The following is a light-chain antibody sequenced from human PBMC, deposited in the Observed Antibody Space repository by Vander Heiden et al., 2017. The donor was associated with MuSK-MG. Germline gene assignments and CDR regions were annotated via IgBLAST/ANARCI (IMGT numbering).Light chain of an antibody. V-gene: IGKV1-33*01. CDR3: QQNYNLLSLT. CDR2: DGS. CDR1: QAISHY. J-gene: IGKJ5*01. Sequence: DIHMTHSPPAPSPSVGDRVTITCHASQAISHYFNWYQQKPGNAPKLLIYDGSNLETGVPTRFSGSGCGTDFTFTISSLQHEDIATYYCQQNYNLLSLTFGQGTRLEIK.